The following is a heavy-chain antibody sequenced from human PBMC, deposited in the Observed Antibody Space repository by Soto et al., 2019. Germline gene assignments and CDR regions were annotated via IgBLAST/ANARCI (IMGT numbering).Heavy chain of an antibody. CDR2: MYNTGST. J-gene: IGHJ6*02. V-gene: IGHV4-59*01. CDR3: ARDLWGYCGADCYPLDV. CDR1: GGSIRSYY. Sequence: SDTLSLTGTVPGGSIRSYYWSWIRQPPGKGLKWIGYMYNTGSTIYNPSLKSRVTISVDTSKNQFSLKLNSVTAADTAVYYCARDLWGYCGADCYPLDVWGQGTTVTVS. D-gene: IGHD2-21*02.